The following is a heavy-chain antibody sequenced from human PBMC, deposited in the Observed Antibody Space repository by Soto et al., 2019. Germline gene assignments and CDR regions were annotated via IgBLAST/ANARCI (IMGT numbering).Heavy chain of an antibody. Sequence: GGSLRLSCAASGFSFSYYSMNWVRHTPGKGLEWVSYISSGSGTIYYADSVKGRFTISRDNAKNSLYLQMNSLRAEDTAVYYCAKTANGWFSAFDIWGQGTMVTVSS. CDR2: ISSGSGTI. CDR1: GFSFSYYS. CDR3: AKTANGWFSAFDI. J-gene: IGHJ3*02. D-gene: IGHD6-19*01. V-gene: IGHV3-48*01.